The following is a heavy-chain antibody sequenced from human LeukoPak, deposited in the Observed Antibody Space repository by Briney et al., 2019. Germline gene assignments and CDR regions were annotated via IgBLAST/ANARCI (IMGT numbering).Heavy chain of an antibody. CDR3: ARDNNYGMDV. CDR2: IYSGGTT. CDR1: GFTVSSNY. Sequence: GGSLRLSCAASGFTVSSNYMSWVRQAPGKGLEWVSVIYSGGTTNYADSVMGRFTISRDNAKNTLYLQMNSLRGEDTAVYYCARDNNYGMDVWGQGTPVTVSS. V-gene: IGHV3-53*01. J-gene: IGHJ6*02.